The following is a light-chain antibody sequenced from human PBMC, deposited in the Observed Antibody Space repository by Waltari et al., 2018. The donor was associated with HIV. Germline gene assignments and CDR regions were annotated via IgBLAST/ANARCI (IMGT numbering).Light chain of an antibody. J-gene: IGLJ2*01. CDR2: SNN. CDR1: SSNIGSNN. Sequence: QSVLTQPPSASGTPGQRVTISCSGSSSNIGSNNVNWYQQLPGTAPKLLIYSNNPRPSGVPDRFSGSKSGTSASLAISGLQSEDEADYYCAAWDDSLNGRVVFGGGTKLTVL. V-gene: IGLV1-44*01. CDR3: AAWDDSLNGRVV.